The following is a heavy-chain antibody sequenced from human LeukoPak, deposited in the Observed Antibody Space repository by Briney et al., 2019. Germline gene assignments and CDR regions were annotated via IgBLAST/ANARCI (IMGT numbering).Heavy chain of an antibody. CDR3: ARVAALTHQYVATQNWFDP. D-gene: IGHD1-14*01. CDR1: GYTFTSYG. Sequence: GASVKVSCKASGYTFTSYGISWVRQAPGQGLEWMGWISAYNGNTNYAQKLQGRVTMTTDTSTSTAYMELGSQRSDDTAVYYCARVAALTHQYVATQNWFDPWGQGTLVTVSS. V-gene: IGHV1-18*01. CDR2: ISAYNGNT. J-gene: IGHJ5*02.